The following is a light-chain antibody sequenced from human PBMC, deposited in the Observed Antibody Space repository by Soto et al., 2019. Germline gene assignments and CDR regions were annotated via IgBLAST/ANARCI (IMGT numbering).Light chain of an antibody. Sequence: EIGVSMSPATVSVSPGARAPLSCRASQTVRNNYLAWYQQKPGQAPTLLIYDASNRATGIPDRFSGGGSGTDFTLTISRLEPEDVAVYHCQQYGSSPLISFGEGTQLEIK. CDR1: QTVRNNY. CDR2: DAS. CDR3: QQYGSSPLIS. J-gene: IGKJ5*01. V-gene: IGKV3-20*01.